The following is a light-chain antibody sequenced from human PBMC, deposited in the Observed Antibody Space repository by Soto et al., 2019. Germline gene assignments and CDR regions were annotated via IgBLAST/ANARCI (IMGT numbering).Light chain of an antibody. CDR3: SSYSSSTTHVV. Sequence: QSALTQPASVSGSRGRSVTISCTGTSTDVGDFNYVSWYQHLPGRAPKLIIYDVTNRPSGISYRFSASKSGRTASLTISGLQAEDEADYYCSSYSSSTTHVVFGGGTNVTVL. V-gene: IGLV2-14*03. J-gene: IGLJ2*01. CDR2: DVT. CDR1: STDVGDFNY.